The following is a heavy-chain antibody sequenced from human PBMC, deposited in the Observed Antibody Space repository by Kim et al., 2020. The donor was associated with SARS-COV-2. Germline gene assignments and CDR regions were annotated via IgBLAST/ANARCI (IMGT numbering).Heavy chain of an antibody. CDR2: IGTADDT. J-gene: IGHJ2*01. CDR1: GFTFSSAD. Sequence: GGSLRLSCAASGFTFSSADMHWVRQPTGKGLEWVSAIGTADDTYYPGSVKGRFTISRENAKSSLYLQMNSLRAEDTAVYYCARELHDSTSYGWNLDLWGRGTLVTVSS. D-gene: IGHD3-22*01. CDR3: ARELHDSTSYGWNLDL. V-gene: IGHV3-13*01.